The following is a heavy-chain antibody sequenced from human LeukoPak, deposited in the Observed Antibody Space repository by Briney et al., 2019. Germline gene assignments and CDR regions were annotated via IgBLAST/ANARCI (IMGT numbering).Heavy chain of an antibody. D-gene: IGHD3-9*01. CDR2: INPNSGGT. J-gene: IGHJ4*02. CDR1: GYTFTGYY. CDR3: ARVIDFTIFSDY. Sequence: ASVKVSCKASGYTFTGYYVHWVRQAPGQGLEWMGWINPNSGGTNYAQKFQGRVTVTRDTSISTAYMELSRLRSDDTAVYYCARVIDFTIFSDYWGQGTLVTVPS. V-gene: IGHV1-2*02.